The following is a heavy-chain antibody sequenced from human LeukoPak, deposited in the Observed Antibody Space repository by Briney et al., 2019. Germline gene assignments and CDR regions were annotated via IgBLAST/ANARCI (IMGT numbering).Heavy chain of an antibody. CDR2: ISAYNGNT. V-gene: IGHV1-18*01. D-gene: IGHD1-26*01. CDR3: ARGSVGATRGWFDP. CDR1: GYTFTSYG. Sequence: ASVKVSCKASGYTFTSYGISWLRRAPGQGLEWMGWISAYNGNTNYAQKLQGRVTMTTDTSTSTAYMELRSLRSDDTAVYYCARGSVGATRGWFDPWGQGTLVTVSS. J-gene: IGHJ5*02.